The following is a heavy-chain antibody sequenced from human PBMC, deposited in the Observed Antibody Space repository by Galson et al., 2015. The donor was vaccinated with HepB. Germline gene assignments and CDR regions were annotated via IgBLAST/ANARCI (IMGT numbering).Heavy chain of an antibody. CDR2: IYPSDSNT. J-gene: IGHJ4*02. Sequence: QSGAEVKKPGESLKLSCKASGFSFTSFWIGCVRQTPGKGLEWMGIIYPSDSNTKYNPSFQGQVIISADKSINTAYLQWSSLEASDTAMYYCARGWKAIIRGVVEADYFDLWGQGTLVTVSS. CDR1: GFSFTSFW. CDR3: ARGWKAIIRGVVEADYFDL. V-gene: IGHV5-51*01. D-gene: IGHD3-10*01.